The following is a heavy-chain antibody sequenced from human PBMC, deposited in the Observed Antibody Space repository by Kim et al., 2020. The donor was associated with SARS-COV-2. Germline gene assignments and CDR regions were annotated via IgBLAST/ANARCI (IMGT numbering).Heavy chain of an antibody. D-gene: IGHD1-1*01. J-gene: IGHJ6*02. V-gene: IGHV3-23*01. CDR2: ISGSGGST. CDR3: AKDGWNRDPDPYYYYGMDV. Sequence: GGSLRLSCAASGFTFSSYAMSWVRQAPGKGLEWVSAISGSGGSTYYADSVKGRFTISRDNSKNTLYLQMNSLRAEDTAVYYCAKDGWNRDPDPYYYYGMDVWGQGTTVTVSS. CDR1: GFTFSSYA.